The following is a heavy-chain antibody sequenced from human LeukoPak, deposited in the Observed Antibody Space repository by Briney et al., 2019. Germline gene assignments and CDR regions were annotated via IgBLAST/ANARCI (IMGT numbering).Heavy chain of an antibody. D-gene: IGHD3-16*01. V-gene: IGHV3-7*01. CDR1: GFIFSRSS. CDR3: AKLLGDVTTLDY. CDR2: INPDGSMK. Sequence: GESLRLSCAGSGFIFSRSSMTWARQSPGKGLEWVATINPDGSMKWYLDSVNGRFTISRDNSDNAVFLQMNSLRVEDMAVYYCAKLLGDVTTLDYWGQGILVTVSS. J-gene: IGHJ4*02.